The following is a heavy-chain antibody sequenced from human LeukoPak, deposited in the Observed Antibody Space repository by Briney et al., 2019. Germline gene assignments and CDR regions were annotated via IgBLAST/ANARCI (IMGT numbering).Heavy chain of an antibody. Sequence: SETLSLTCTLFDDSISGYYWSWIRQPPGKGLEWIGYVYYSGSTNYNPSLKSRVSISVDTSKNQFSLMLTSVTAADTAVYYCARHVWLQPFDYWGQGTLVTVSS. CDR3: ARHVWLQPFDY. J-gene: IGHJ4*02. CDR1: DDSISGYY. D-gene: IGHD3-9*01. V-gene: IGHV4-59*08. CDR2: VYYSGST.